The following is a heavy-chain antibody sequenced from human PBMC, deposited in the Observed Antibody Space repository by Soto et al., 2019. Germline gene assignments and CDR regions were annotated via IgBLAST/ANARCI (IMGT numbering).Heavy chain of an antibody. D-gene: IGHD3-22*01. CDR2: IYWNDDK. CDR3: AHSAAYYYDSSGYYPDFAFDI. J-gene: IGHJ3*02. CDR1: GFSLSTSGVG. Sequence: SGPTLVNPTQTLTLTCTFSGFSLSTSGVGVGWIRQPPGKALEWLALIYWNDDKRYSPSLKSRLTITKDTSKNQVVLTMTNMDPVDTATYYCAHSAAYYYDSSGYYPDFAFDIWGQGTMVTVS. V-gene: IGHV2-5*01.